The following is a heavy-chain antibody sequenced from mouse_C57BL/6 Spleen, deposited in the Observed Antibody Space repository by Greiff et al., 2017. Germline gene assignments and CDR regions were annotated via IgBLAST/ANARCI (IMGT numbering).Heavy chain of an antibody. CDR3: ARWDNYVVFDY. D-gene: IGHD1-3*01. CDR2: IYPGSGNT. J-gene: IGHJ2*01. V-gene: IGHV1-76*01. Sequence: VQVVESGAELVRPGASVKLSCKASGYIFTDYYINWVKQRPGQGLEWIARIYPGSGNTYYNEKFKGKATLTAEKSSSTAYMQLSSLTSEDSAVYFCARWDNYVVFDYWGQGTTLTVSS. CDR1: GYIFTDYY.